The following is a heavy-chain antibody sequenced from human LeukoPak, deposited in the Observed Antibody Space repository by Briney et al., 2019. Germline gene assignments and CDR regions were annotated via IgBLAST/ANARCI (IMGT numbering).Heavy chain of an antibody. D-gene: IGHD3-22*01. V-gene: IGHV1-69*05. J-gene: IGHJ4*02. CDR1: GGTFTSYA. Sequence: SVKVSCKASGGTFTSYAISWVRQAPGQGLEWMGRIIPIFGTANYAQKFQGRVTITTDESTSTAYMELSSLRSEDTVVYYCASDYYDSSGYYLNYFDYWGQGTLVTVSS. CDR2: IIPIFGTA. CDR3: ASDYYDSSGYYLNYFDY.